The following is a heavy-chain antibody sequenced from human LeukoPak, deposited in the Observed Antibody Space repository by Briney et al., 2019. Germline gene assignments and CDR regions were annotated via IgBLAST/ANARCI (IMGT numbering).Heavy chain of an antibody. D-gene: IGHD6-13*01. V-gene: IGHV3-23*01. CDR2: ISGSGGST. CDR3: AKVTAATGIDY. CDR1: GFTFSSYA. Sequence: GGSLRLSCAASGFTFSSYAMSWVRQAPGKGLEWVSGISGSGGSTYFADSVKGRFIISRDNCKNTLDLQMNSLRAEDTAVYYCAKVTAATGIDYWGQGTLVTVSS. J-gene: IGHJ4*02.